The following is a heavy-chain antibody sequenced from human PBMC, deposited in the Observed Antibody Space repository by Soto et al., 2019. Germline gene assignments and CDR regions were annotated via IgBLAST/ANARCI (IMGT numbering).Heavy chain of an antibody. V-gene: IGHV2-5*02. CDR2: IYWDDDK. Sequence: QITLKESGPTLVKPTQTLTLTCTFSGFSVSTSGVGVAWIRQPPGKALEWLALIYWDDDKRYSPFLQSRVTITKDPSKNQVVLTMTHMDPVDTATYYCSHKGGRGAGMDVWGQGTTVTVSS. CDR3: SHKGGRGAGMDV. CDR1: GFSVSTSGVG. D-gene: IGHD2-15*01. J-gene: IGHJ6*02.